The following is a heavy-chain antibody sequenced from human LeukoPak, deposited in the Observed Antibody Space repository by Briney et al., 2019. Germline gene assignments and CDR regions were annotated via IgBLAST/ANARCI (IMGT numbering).Heavy chain of an antibody. J-gene: IGHJ4*02. V-gene: IGHV4-34*01. Sequence: PSETLSLTCAVYGGSFSGYYWSWIRQPPGKGLEWIGEINHSGSTNYKPSLKSRVTISVDTSKNQFSLKLSSVTAADTAVYYCARAAGNYCSGGSCYSGGGVADYWGQGTLVTVSS. CDR2: INHSGST. D-gene: IGHD2-15*01. CDR3: ARAAGNYCSGGSCYSGGGVADY. CDR1: GGSFSGYY.